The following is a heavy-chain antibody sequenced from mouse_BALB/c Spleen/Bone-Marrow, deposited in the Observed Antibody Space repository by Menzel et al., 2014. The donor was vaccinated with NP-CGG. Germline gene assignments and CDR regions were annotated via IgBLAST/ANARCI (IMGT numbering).Heavy chain of an antibody. J-gene: IGHJ3*01. Sequence: EVHLVESGGGLVKSGGSLKLSCAASGFSFNSYGMSWVRQTPEKRQEWVATISGGGSYTFYPDSVKGRFTISRDNAKNNLYLQLSSLRSEDTALYYCARHAYYDQTEVSFVYWGQGTLVTVSA. D-gene: IGHD2-4*01. CDR3: ARHAYYDQTEVSFVY. CDR2: ISGGGSYT. CDR1: GFSFNSYG. V-gene: IGHV5-9-2*01.